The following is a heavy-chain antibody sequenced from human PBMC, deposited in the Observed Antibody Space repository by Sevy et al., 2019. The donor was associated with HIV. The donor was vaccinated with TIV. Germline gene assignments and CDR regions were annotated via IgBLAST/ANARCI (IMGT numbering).Heavy chain of an antibody. CDR1: GFTFSSYS. CDR2: ISSSSSYI. V-gene: IGHV3-21*01. D-gene: IGHD3-10*01. J-gene: IGHJ3*02. CDR3: ARDFSSFTAGAFDI. Sequence: GESLKISCAASGFTFSSYSMNWVRQAPGKGLEWVSSISSSSSYIYYADSVKGRFTISRDNAKNSLYLQMNSLRAEDTAVYYCARDFSSFTAGAFDIWGQGTMVTVSS.